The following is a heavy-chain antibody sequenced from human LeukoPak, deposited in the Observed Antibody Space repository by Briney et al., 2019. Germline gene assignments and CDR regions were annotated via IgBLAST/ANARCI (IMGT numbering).Heavy chain of an antibody. Sequence: SETLSLTCTVSGGSISSYYWSWIRQPPGKGLEWIGHIYNSGITNYNPSLKSRVTISVDTSKTQFSLRLRSLTAADTAVYYCARAVVVVPAAMPYFDYWGQGTLVTVSS. CDR3: ARAVVVVPAAMPYFDY. V-gene: IGHV4-59*08. J-gene: IGHJ4*02. D-gene: IGHD2-2*01. CDR2: IYNSGIT. CDR1: GGSISSYY.